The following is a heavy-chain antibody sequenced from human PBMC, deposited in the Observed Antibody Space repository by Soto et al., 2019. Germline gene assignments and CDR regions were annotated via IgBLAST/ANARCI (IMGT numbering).Heavy chain of an antibody. CDR1: GGSFSGYY. Sequence: QVQLQQWGAGLLKPSETLSLTCAVYGGSFSGYYWSWIRQPPGKGLEWIGEINHSGSTNYNPSLKSRVTISVDTSKTQFSLKLSSVTAADTAVYYCARGQPVMWYYYYGMDVWGQGTTVTVSS. D-gene: IGHD6-6*01. J-gene: IGHJ6*02. V-gene: IGHV4-34*01. CDR2: INHSGST. CDR3: ARGQPVMWYYYYGMDV.